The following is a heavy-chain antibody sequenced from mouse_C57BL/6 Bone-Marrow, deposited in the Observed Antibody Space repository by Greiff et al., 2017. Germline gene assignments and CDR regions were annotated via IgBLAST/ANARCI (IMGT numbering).Heavy chain of an antibody. CDR1: GFTFSSYA. Sequence: EVKVVESGGGLVKPGGSLKLSCAASGFTFSSYAMSWVRQTPEKRLEWVATISDGGSYTYYPDNVKGRFTISRDNAKNNLYLQMSHLKSEDTAMYYCAREENWAWFAYWGQGTLVTVSA. CDR3: AREENWAWFAY. V-gene: IGHV5-4*01. D-gene: IGHD4-1*01. CDR2: ISDGGSYT. J-gene: IGHJ3*01.